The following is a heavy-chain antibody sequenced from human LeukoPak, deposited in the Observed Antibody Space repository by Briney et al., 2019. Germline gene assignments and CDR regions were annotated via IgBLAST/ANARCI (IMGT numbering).Heavy chain of an antibody. J-gene: IGHJ3*02. CDR2: IYYSGRT. D-gene: IGHD6-19*01. CDR1: GGSINSYY. Sequence: SETLSLTCTVSGGSINSYYWSWIRQPPGKGLEWIGYIYYSGRTNYNPSLKSRVTISVDTSKNQFSLKLSSVTAADTAVYYCARSIAVAGNDAFDIWGRGTMVTVSS. CDR3: ARSIAVAGNDAFDI. V-gene: IGHV4-59*01.